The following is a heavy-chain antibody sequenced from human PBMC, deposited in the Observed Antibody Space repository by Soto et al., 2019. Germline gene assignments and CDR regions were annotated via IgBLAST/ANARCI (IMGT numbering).Heavy chain of an antibody. D-gene: IGHD6-19*01. J-gene: IGHJ4*02. Sequence: ASVKVSCKVSGYTLTELSMHWVRQAPGKGLEWMGGFDPEDGETIYAQKFQGRVTMTGDTSTDTAYMELSSLRSEDTAVYYCATGVVAVAGGGLGSHAVFDYWGQGTLVTVSS. V-gene: IGHV1-24*01. CDR1: GYTLTELS. CDR3: ATGVVAVAGGGLGSHAVFDY. CDR2: FDPEDGET.